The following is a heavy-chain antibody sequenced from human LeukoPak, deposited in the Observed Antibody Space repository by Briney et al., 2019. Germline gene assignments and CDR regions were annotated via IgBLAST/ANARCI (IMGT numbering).Heavy chain of an antibody. V-gene: IGHV4-34*01. Sequence: SETLSLSCAVSGGSFSGYYWRWVRQPPGKGLEWIGGINHSGSTNYNPSLKSRVTITLETSQNQFSLMLSTVPAADTAVYYCWRGESIAPRRVWGQGTLVTVSS. CDR3: WRGESIAPRRV. CDR1: GGSFSGYY. D-gene: IGHD6-6*01. J-gene: IGHJ4*02. CDR2: INHSGST.